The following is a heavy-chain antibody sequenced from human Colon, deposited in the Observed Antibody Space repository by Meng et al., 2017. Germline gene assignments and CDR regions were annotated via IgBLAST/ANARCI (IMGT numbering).Heavy chain of an antibody. V-gene: IGHV3-30*04. CDR3: AKEWSSSYAYYDA. Sequence: VTLVQSVGGVVQPGTSLRLSCSASGFNFRELGLHWVRQAPGKGLEWVAAVTYDGKKQYYADSVKGRFIISRDNSDNTLYLQMGSLKPEDTAIYYCAKEWSSSYAYYDAWGQGTLVTVSS. CDR1: GFNFRELG. CDR2: VTYDGKKQ. J-gene: IGHJ5*01. D-gene: IGHD3-16*01.